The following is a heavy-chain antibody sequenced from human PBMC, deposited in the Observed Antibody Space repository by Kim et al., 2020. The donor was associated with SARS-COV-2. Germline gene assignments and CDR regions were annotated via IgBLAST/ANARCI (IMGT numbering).Heavy chain of an antibody. Sequence: GESLKISCKGSGYSFTSYWIGWVHQMPGKGLEWMGIIYPGDSDTRYSPSFQGQVTISADKSISTAYLQWSSLKASDTAMYYCARCYCGGDCYSSFDAFDIWGQGTMVTVSS. V-gene: IGHV5-51*07. D-gene: IGHD2-21*01. CDR3: ARCYCGGDCYSSFDAFDI. CDR2: IYPGDSDT. CDR1: GYSFTSYW. J-gene: IGHJ3*02.